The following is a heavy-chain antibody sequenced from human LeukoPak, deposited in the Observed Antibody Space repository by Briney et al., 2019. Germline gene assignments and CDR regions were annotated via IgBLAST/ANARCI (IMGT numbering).Heavy chain of an antibody. V-gene: IGHV1-2*02. D-gene: IGHD6-13*01. Sequence: ASVKVSCKASGYTFTGYYMHWARQAPGQGLEWMGWINPNSGGTNYAQKFQGRVTMTRDTSISTAYMELSRLRSDDTAVYYCARLWGRIAAAGTWGQGTLVTVSS. CDR2: INPNSGGT. CDR1: GYTFTGYY. CDR3: ARLWGRIAAAGT. J-gene: IGHJ4*02.